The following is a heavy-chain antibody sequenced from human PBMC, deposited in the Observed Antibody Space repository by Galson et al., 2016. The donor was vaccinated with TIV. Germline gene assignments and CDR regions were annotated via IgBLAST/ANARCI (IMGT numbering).Heavy chain of an antibody. D-gene: IGHD4-17*01. CDR1: GYTFTGYY. J-gene: IGHJ2*01. Sequence: SVKVSCKASGYTFTGYYMHWVRQAPGQGLEWMGWINPNSGDTNYAQNFQDRVTMTRDTSIRTAYMELSRLKSDDTAVYYCARDLDSTVTAPYDYWGRGSLVRGSS. CDR2: INPNSGDT. V-gene: IGHV1-2*02. CDR3: ARDLDSTVTAPYDY.